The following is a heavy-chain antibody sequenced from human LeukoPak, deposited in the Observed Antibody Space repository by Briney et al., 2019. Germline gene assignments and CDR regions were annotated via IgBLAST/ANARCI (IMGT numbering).Heavy chain of an antibody. CDR2: ISNSSSYI. J-gene: IGHJ3*02. Sequence: GGPLRLSCAASGFTFSWYTMNWVRQAPGKGLEWVSIISNSSSYIYYADSVKGRFTISRDNAKNSLYLQMNSLRAEDTAVYYCARTVVGATTAAFDIWGQGTMVTVSS. V-gene: IGHV3-21*01. CDR1: GFTFSWYT. D-gene: IGHD1-26*01. CDR3: ARTVVGATTAAFDI.